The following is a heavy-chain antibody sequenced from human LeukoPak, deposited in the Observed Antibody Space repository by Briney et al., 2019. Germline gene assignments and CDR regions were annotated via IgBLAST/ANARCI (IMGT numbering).Heavy chain of an antibody. CDR1: GGSISSNSYY. Sequence: SETLSLTCAVSGGSISSNSYYWGWIRQPPGKGLEWIGSIYYSGSTYYNPSLKSRVTISVDTSKNQFSLKLSSVTAADTAVYYCARIKYSSRVLDAFDIWGQGTMVTVSS. V-gene: IGHV4-39*01. CDR2: IYYSGST. D-gene: IGHD6-19*01. CDR3: ARIKYSSRVLDAFDI. J-gene: IGHJ3*02.